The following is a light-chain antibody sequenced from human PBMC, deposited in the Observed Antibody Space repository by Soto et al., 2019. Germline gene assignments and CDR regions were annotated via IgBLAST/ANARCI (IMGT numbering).Light chain of an antibody. Sequence: QSALTQPASVSGSPGQSITISCTGTSSDVGGYNYVSWYQQHPGKAPKLMIYEVSKRPSGVPDRFSGSKSGSTASLTVSGLQAEDEADYYCSSCAGRNNLVFGGGTKVTVL. CDR1: SSDVGGYNY. CDR2: EVS. CDR3: SSCAGRNNLV. J-gene: IGLJ2*01. V-gene: IGLV2-8*01.